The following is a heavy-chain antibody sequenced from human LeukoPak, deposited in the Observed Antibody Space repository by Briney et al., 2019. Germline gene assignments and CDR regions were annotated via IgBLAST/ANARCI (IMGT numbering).Heavy chain of an antibody. D-gene: IGHD4-17*01. Sequence: SETLSLTCTVSGGSISSSSYYWGWIRQPPGKGLEWIGYIYYSGSTNYNPSLKSRVTISVDTSKNQFSLKLSSVTAADTAVYYCARDLWYGDYYYGMDVWGQGTTVTVSS. V-gene: IGHV4-61*01. CDR1: GGSISSSSYY. CDR3: ARDLWYGDYYYGMDV. CDR2: IYYSGST. J-gene: IGHJ6*02.